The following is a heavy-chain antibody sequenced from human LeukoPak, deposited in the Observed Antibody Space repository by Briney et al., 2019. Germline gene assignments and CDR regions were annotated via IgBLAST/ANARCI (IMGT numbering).Heavy chain of an antibody. Sequence: PSETLSLTCAVYGGSFSGYYWSWIRQPPGKGLEWIGEINHSGSTNYNPSLKSRVTISVDTSKNQFSLKLSSVTAADTAVYYCARGRLEYSNFFRSSYYYYYMDVWGKGTTVTVSS. D-gene: IGHD4-11*01. J-gene: IGHJ6*03. CDR3: ARGRLEYSNFFRSSYYYYYMDV. CDR1: GGSFSGYY. V-gene: IGHV4-34*01. CDR2: INHSGST.